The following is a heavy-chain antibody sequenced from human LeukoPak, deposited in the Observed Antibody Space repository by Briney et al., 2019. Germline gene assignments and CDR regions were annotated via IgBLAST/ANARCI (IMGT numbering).Heavy chain of an antibody. CDR2: IYSGGST. D-gene: IGHD2-15*01. CDR3: ASDQRGCSGGSCYSRAFDI. Sequence: GGSLRLSCAVSGFTVSSNHMSWVRQAPGKGLEWVSVIYSGGSTYYADSVKGRFTISRDNSKNTLYLQMNSLRAEDTAVYYCASDQRGCSGGSCYSRAFDIWGQGTMVTVSS. J-gene: IGHJ3*02. V-gene: IGHV3-53*01. CDR1: GFTVSSNH.